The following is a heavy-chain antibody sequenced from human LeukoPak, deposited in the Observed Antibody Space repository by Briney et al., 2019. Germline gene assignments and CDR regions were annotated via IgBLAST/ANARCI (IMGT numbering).Heavy chain of an antibody. Sequence: GGSLRLSCAASGFTFSIYAMSWVRQAPGKGLEWVSAISGSGGSTYYADSVKGRFTISRDNSKNTLYLQMNSLRAEDTAVYYCAKDFAYYYDSSGYYYENYWGQGTLVTVSS. CDR3: AKDFAYYYDSSGYYYENY. CDR1: GFTFSIYA. D-gene: IGHD3-22*01. J-gene: IGHJ4*02. CDR2: ISGSGGST. V-gene: IGHV3-23*01.